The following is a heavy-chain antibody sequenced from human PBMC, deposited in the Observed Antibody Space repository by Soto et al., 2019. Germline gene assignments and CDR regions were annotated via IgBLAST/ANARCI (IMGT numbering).Heavy chain of an antibody. Sequence: SETLSLTCTVSGGSISSSSYYWGWIRQPPGKGLEWIGSIYYSGNTYYSPSLKSRVTISVDTSKNQFSLKLSSVTAADTAVYYCASPASRYYFYGMDVWGQGTTVT. CDR1: GGSISSSSYY. CDR2: IYYSGNT. J-gene: IGHJ6*02. CDR3: ASPASRYYFYGMDV. V-gene: IGHV4-39*01. D-gene: IGHD2-2*01.